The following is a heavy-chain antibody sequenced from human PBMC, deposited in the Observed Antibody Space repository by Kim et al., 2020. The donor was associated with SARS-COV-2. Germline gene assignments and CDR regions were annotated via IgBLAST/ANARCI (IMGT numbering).Heavy chain of an antibody. Sequence: GGSLRLSCAASGFTFSSYAMHWVRQAPGKGLEWVAVISYDGSNKYYADSVKGRFTISRDNSKNTLYLQMNSLRAEDTAVYYCARYEPAAGINIWGQGTMVTVSS. J-gene: IGHJ3*02. CDR1: GFTFSSYA. D-gene: IGHD6-13*01. CDR3: ARYEPAAGINI. V-gene: IGHV3-30-3*01. CDR2: ISYDGSNK.